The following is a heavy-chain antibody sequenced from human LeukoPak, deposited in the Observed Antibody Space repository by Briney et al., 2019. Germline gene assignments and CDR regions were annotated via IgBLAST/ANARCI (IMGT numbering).Heavy chain of an antibody. D-gene: IGHD1-1*01. V-gene: IGHV5-51*01. J-gene: IGHJ4*02. CDR3: ARHCSYNWFGY. CDR1: GYDFAAYW. CDR2: INPASSQT. Sequence: GESLKISCQGSGYDFAAYWIAWVRHMPGKGLGWMGKINPASSQTTYSPSFEGPLIMSVDKSISTAYLQWGSLKASDSAMYYCARHCSYNWFGYWGQGSLVTVSS.